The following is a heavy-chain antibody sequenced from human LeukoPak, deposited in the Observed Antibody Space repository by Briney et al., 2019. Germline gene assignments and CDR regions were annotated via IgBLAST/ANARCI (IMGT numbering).Heavy chain of an antibody. CDR1: GYRFTSYY. V-gene: IGHV1-8*01. J-gene: IGHJ4*02. D-gene: IGHD2-15*01. CDR3: ARVCSGGSCLDF. Sequence: ASVKVSCKASGYRFTSYYINWVRQATGDGLEWMGWMNPHSGDADYAQKFQGRVTMTRSTSTDTAYMELSSLTAEDTAVYYCARVCSGGSCLDFWGRGTLVTVSS. CDR2: MNPHSGDA.